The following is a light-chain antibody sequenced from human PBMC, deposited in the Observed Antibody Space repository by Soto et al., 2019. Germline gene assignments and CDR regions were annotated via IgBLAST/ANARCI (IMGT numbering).Light chain of an antibody. Sequence: EIVMTQSPATLTVSPGERATLSCRASQSCSSNLAWYQQKPGQAPRLLIDGASTRATGIPARFSGSGSGTDFTLTISCLQSEDFATYYCQQRSNWPPLTFGGGTKVDIK. J-gene: IGKJ4*01. CDR3: QQRSNWPPLT. CDR1: QSCSSN. V-gene: IGKV3D-15*01. CDR2: GAS.